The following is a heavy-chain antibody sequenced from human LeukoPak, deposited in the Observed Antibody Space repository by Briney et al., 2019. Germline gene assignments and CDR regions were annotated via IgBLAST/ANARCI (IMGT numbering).Heavy chain of an antibody. Sequence: SETLSLTCTVSGYSISSGYYWSWVRQPAGMGLEYIGRIYTSGSTNYSPSLKSRVTISVDTSKNQFSLKLSSVTAADTAVYYCARSEYSYGADAFDIWGQGTMVTVSS. CDR1: GYSISSGYY. D-gene: IGHD5-18*01. CDR2: IYTSGST. J-gene: IGHJ3*02. CDR3: ARSEYSYGADAFDI. V-gene: IGHV4-61*02.